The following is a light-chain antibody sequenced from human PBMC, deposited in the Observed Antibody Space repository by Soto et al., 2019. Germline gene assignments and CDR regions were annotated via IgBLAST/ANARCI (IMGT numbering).Light chain of an antibody. J-gene: IGKJ4*01. CDR2: VAS. V-gene: IGKV1-17*01. Sequence: DIQMTQSPSSVSASVGDRVTITCRASQDIRNELAWYQHKPGKAPKRLIYVASTLQSGVPSRFSGSASGTEFTLTIISLQPEDFATYYCLQHNNYPPLTFGGGTKVEIK. CDR3: LQHNNYPPLT. CDR1: QDIRNE.